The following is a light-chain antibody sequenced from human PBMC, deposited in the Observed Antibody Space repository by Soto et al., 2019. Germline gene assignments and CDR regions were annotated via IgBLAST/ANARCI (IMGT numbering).Light chain of an antibody. Sequence: DTVMTQSPATLSVSPGEKATLSCRASESVGSHLAWYQQKPGQAPRLLIYGASTRATGIPARFSGSGSGTEFTLTISILQSEDVALYYCQQYDNWPPWTFGQGTKVEI. V-gene: IGKV3-15*01. CDR2: GAS. J-gene: IGKJ1*01. CDR3: QQYDNWPPWT. CDR1: ESVGSH.